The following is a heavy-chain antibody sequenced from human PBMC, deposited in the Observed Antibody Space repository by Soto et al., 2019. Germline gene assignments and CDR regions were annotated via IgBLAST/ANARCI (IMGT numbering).Heavy chain of an antibody. D-gene: IGHD3-9*01. J-gene: IGHJ4*02. CDR2: IYYSGRT. V-gene: IGHV4-31*03. Sequence: PSETLSLTCTVSGDSIASRNYYWDWIRQPPGKGLEWIGYIYYSGRTYYNPSLKSRVTISVDTSKNQFSLKLSSVTAADTAVYYCARVPVYDILTGYPAGGSDYWGQGTLVTVSS. CDR1: GDSIASRNYY. CDR3: ARVPVYDILTGYPAGGSDY.